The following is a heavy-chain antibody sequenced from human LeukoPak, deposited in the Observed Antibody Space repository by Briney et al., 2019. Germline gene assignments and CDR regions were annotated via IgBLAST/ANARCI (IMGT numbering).Heavy chain of an antibody. Sequence: GGSLRLSCAASGFNVVSNYMSWVRQAPGKGLEWLSIIYSGGTTKYADSVKGRFTISRDNAKNTLYLQMNSLRAEDTAVYYCASRSAGLQSDYYYYMDVWGKGTTVTVSS. D-gene: IGHD4-11*01. CDR2: IYSGGTT. CDR3: ASRSAGLQSDYYYYMDV. CDR1: GFNVVSNY. V-gene: IGHV3-53*01. J-gene: IGHJ6*03.